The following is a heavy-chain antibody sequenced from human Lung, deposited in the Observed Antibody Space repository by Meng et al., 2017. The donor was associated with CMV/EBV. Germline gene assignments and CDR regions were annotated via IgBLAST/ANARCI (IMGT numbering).Heavy chain of an antibody. D-gene: IGHD2-21*01. Sequence: ASVXVSXXTSGYTFIGHYMHWLRQAPGQGLEWMGWINPMSGDTNFAQKFQGRVTMTRDMSISTAYMELSRLRSDDTAVYYCARGSEYSPRRWFDPWGQGTXVTVSS. CDR2: INPMSGDT. V-gene: IGHV1-2*02. J-gene: IGHJ5*02. CDR1: GYTFIGHY. CDR3: ARGSEYSPRRWFDP.